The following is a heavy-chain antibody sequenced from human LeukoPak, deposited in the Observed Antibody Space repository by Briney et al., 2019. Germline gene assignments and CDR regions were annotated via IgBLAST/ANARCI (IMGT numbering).Heavy chain of an antibody. CDR1: GFTFSSHA. D-gene: IGHD3-10*01. CDR2: ISSSSSTI. Sequence: GGSLRLSCATSGFTFSSHAMNWVRQAPGKGLEWVSYISSSSSTIYYADSVKGRFTISRDNSKNTLYLQMNSLRAEDTAVYYCARDREGIRRGAYYFDYWGQGTLVTVSS. V-gene: IGHV3-48*01. J-gene: IGHJ4*02. CDR3: ARDREGIRRGAYYFDY.